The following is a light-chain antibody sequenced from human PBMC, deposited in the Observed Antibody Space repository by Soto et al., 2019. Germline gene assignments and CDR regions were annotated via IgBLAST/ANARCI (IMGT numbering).Light chain of an antibody. Sequence: QAVVTQPPSVSGAPGQRVTISCTGSSSNIGAGHDVHWYQQFPGTAPKVVIYSDNNRPSGVPDRFCGSKSGTSASLAITGLQAEDEAYYYCQAYDRGLSATVFGGGTKLTVL. CDR1: SSNIGAGHD. J-gene: IGLJ2*01. CDR3: QAYDRGLSATV. CDR2: SDN. V-gene: IGLV1-40*01.